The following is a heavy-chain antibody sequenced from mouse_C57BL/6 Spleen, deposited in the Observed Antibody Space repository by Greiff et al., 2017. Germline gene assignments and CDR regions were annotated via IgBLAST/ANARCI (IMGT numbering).Heavy chain of an antibody. J-gene: IGHJ4*01. V-gene: IGHV5-16*01. CDR1: GFTFSDYY. Sequence: EVQRVESEGGLVQPGSSMKLSCTASGFTFSDYYMAWVRQVPEKGLEWVANINYDGSSTYYLDSLKSRFIISRDNAKNILYLQMSSLKSEDTATYYCAREGYGSSYYAMDYWGQGTSVTVSS. D-gene: IGHD1-1*01. CDR2: INYDGSST. CDR3: AREGYGSSYYAMDY.